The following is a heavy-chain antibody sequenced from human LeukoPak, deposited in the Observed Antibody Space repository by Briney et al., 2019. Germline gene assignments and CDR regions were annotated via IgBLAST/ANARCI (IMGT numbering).Heavy chain of an antibody. CDR3: LGYYSGSPN. CDR1: GFTFSYNW. J-gene: IGHJ4*02. D-gene: IGHD3-10*01. Sequence: QPGGSLRLSCAASGFTFSYNWMHWVRQAPGKGLVWVSRISSDGRTTHYADSVKGRFTISRDSAKNTLFLQMNDLRAGDTAVYYCLGYYSGSPNWGQGTLVTVSS. CDR2: ISSDGRTT. V-gene: IGHV3-74*01.